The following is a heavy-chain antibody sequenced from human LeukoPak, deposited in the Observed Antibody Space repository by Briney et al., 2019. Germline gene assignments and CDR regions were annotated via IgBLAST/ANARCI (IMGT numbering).Heavy chain of an antibody. D-gene: IGHD3/OR15-3a*01. Sequence: GGSLRLSCAASGFTFRASGMYWVRQAPGKGLEWVAMIWNDGNKKNHADSVKGRFVIYRDNSRDTLYLQMNSLRAEDTAVYYCAKGEFWTGQAEYFQHWGQGTLVTVSS. CDR2: IWNDGNKK. CDR3: AKGEFWTGQAEYFQH. J-gene: IGHJ1*01. CDR1: GFTFRASG. V-gene: IGHV3-33*07.